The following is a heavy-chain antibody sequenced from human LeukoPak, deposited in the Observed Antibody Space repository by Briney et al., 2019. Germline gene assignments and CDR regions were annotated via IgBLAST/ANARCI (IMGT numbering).Heavy chain of an antibody. V-gene: IGHV2-5*02. CDR3: AHAGTFDYIWGSYRYSHFDY. CDR2: IYWDDDK. J-gene: IGHJ4*02. Sequence: SGPTLVKPTQTLTLTCTFSGFSLSTSGVGVGWIRQPPGKALEWLALIYWDDDKRYSPSLKSGLTITKDTSKNQVVLTMSNLDPVDTATYYCAHAGTFDYIWGSYRYSHFDYWGQGTLVTVSS. D-gene: IGHD3-16*02. CDR1: GFSLSTSGVG.